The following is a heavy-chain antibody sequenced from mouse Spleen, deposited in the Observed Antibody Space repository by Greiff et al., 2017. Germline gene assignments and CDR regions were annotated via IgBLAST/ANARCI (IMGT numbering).Heavy chain of an antibody. J-gene: IGHJ2*01. V-gene: IGHV1-55*01. CDR3: ARRERSTMSYYFDY. Sequence: QVQLQQPGAELVKPGASVKMSCKASGYTFTSYWITWVKQRPGQGLEWIGDIYPGSGSTNYNEKFKSKATLTVDTSSSTAYMQLSSLTSEDSAVYYCARRERSTMSYYFDYWGQGTTLTVSS. CDR1: GYTFTSYW. CDR2: IYPGSGST. D-gene: IGHD2-1*01.